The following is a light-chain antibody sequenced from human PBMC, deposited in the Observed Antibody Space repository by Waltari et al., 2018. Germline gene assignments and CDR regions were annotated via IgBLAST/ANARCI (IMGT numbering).Light chain of an antibody. CDR3: LQRSNWPPT. Sequence: IILTQSPTTLSLSPGARATLSCRASQSVGNSLSWYQQKPGQAPRLLIYNASTRPTGIPARFGGSGSGTDFTLTIGSLEPEDFAVYFCLQRSNWPPTFGGGTTVEIK. CDR2: NAS. J-gene: IGKJ4*01. CDR1: QSVGNS. V-gene: IGKV3-11*01.